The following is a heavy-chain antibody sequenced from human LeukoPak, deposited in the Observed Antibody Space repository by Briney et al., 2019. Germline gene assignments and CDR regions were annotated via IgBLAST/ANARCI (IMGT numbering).Heavy chain of an antibody. CDR3: ARGGPGVFAY. J-gene: IGHJ4*02. Sequence: GGSLRLSCAASGFTVRNYDMTWVRQAPGKGLEWLSVMYSGGSTYYAASVEGRFTISRDNSKNTVYLQMNSLRAEDTAVYFCARGGPGVFAYWGQGTLVTVSS. CDR1: GFTVRNYD. V-gene: IGHV3-53*01. CDR2: MYSGGST. D-gene: IGHD3-10*01.